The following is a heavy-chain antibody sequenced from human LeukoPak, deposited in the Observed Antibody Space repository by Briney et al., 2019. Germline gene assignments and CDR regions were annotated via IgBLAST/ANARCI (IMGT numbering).Heavy chain of an antibody. V-gene: IGHV4-59*08. Sequence: SETLSLTCTVSGASISSYYWSWVRQPPGKGLEWIGYICNSGSTSYNPSLKSRVTISVDTSKNQFSLKLSSVTAADTALYYCARMGRVVVITVDAFDIWGQGTMVTVSS. CDR2: ICNSGST. J-gene: IGHJ3*02. D-gene: IGHD3-22*01. CDR3: ARMGRVVVITVDAFDI. CDR1: GASISSYY.